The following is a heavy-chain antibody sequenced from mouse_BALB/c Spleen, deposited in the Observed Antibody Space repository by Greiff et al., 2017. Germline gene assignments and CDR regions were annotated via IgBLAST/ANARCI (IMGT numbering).Heavy chain of an antibody. Sequence: VQLQQSGAELVRPGTSVKVSCKASGYAFTNYLIEWVKQRPGQGLEWIGVINPGSGGTNYNEKFKGKATLTADKSSSTAYMQLSSLTSDDSAVYFCARRAAAREAWLAYWGQGTLVTVSA. V-gene: IGHV1-54*01. J-gene: IGHJ3*01. CDR2: INPGSGGT. D-gene: IGHD3-1*01. CDR3: ARRAAAREAWLAY. CDR1: GYAFTNYL.